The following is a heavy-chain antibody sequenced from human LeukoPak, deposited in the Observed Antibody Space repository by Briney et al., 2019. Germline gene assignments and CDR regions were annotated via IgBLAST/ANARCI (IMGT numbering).Heavy chain of an antibody. CDR3: AKDQSYACDY. V-gene: IGHV3-23*01. CDR1: RFTFSSYA. CDR2: ISGSGGST. D-gene: IGHD3-16*01. J-gene: IGHJ4*02. Sequence: GSLRLSCAASRFTFSSYAMSWVRQAPGKGLEWVSGISGSGGSTSYADSVKGRFTISRDNSKNTLYLQMNSLRAEDTAVYYCAKDQSYACDYWGQGTLVTVSS.